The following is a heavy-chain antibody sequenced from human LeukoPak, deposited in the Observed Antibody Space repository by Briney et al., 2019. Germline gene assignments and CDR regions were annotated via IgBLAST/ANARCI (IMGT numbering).Heavy chain of an antibody. CDR2: IYYSGST. CDR1: GYSINDDYS. V-gene: IGHV4-38-2*02. J-gene: IGHJ3*01. D-gene: IGHD3-3*01. Sequence: SETLSLTCTVSGYSINDDYSWGWIRQPPGKGLEWIGNIYYSGSTYNNPSLQSRLTISIDTSKNQFSLKLNFVTAADTALYYCARSLGGNNGFDVWGQGTMVTVSS. CDR3: ARSLGGNNGFDV.